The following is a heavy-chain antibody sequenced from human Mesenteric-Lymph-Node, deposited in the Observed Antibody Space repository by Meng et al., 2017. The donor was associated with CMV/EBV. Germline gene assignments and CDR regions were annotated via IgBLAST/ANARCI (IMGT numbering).Heavy chain of an antibody. J-gene: IGHJ6*02. CDR1: GFTFSSYA. Sequence: GESLKISCAASGFTFSSYALNWVRQAPGKGLEWVSIISSSSVYIYYADSVKGRFTISRDNAKNSLYLQMNSLRAEDTAVYYCAREGGSEAIFGGGSMDVWGQGTTVTVSS. CDR2: ISSSSVYI. D-gene: IGHD3-3*01. V-gene: IGHV3-21*04. CDR3: AREGGSEAIFGGGSMDV.